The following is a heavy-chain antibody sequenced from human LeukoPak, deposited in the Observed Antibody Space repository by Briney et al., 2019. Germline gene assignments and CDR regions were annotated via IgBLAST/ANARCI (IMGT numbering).Heavy chain of an antibody. CDR2: ISSSSSTI. J-gene: IGHJ6*03. CDR1: GFTFSSYS. Sequence: PGGSLRLSCAASGFTFSSYSMNWVRQAPGKGLEWVSYISSSSSTIYYADSVKGRFTISRVNAKNSLYLQMNSLRAEDTAVYYCARSSGWSTYYMDVWGKGTTVTVSS. D-gene: IGHD6-19*01. CDR3: ARSSGWSTYYMDV. V-gene: IGHV3-48*04.